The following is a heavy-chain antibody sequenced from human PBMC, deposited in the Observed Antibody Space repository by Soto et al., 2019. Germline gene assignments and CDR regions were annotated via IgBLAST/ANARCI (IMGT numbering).Heavy chain of an antibody. Sequence: KTSETLSLTCTVSGGSISSYYWSWIRQPPGKGLEWIGYIYYSGSTYYNPSLRSRVTISVDRSRTQFSLKMSSVTAADTAVYYCARGRVVVPAAVMFNCLDPWGQGALVTVSS. CDR3: ARGRVVVPAAVMFNCLDP. J-gene: IGHJ5*02. V-gene: IGHV4-59*12. CDR1: GGSISSYY. D-gene: IGHD2-2*01. CDR2: IYYSGST.